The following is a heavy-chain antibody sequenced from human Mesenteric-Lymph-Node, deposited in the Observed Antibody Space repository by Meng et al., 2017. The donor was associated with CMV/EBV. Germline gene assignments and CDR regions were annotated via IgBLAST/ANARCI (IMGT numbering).Heavy chain of an antibody. Sequence: DSVKGRFTISRDNSKNTLYLQMNSLRAEDTAVYYCARRRYSGSSLIDFWGQGTLVTVSS. J-gene: IGHJ4*02. D-gene: IGHD6-6*01. CDR3: ARRRYSGSSLIDF. V-gene: IGHV3-30*07.